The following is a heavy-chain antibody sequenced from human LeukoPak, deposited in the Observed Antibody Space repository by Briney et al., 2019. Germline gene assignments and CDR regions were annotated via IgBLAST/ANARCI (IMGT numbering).Heavy chain of an antibody. J-gene: IGHJ1*01. CDR2: IWYDGSNK. D-gene: IGHD5-12*01. CDR1: GFTFSSYG. V-gene: IGHV3-33*01. Sequence: GGSLRLSCAASGFTFSSYGMHWVRQAPGKGLEWVAVIWYDGSNKYYADSVKGRFTISRDNSKNTLYLQMNSLRAEDTAVYYCVRADGSSGSSEYFQHWGQGTLVTVSS. CDR3: VRADGSSGSSEYFQH.